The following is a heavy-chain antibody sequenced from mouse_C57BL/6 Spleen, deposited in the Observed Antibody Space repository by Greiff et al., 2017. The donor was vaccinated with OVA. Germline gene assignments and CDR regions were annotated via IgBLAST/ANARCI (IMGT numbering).Heavy chain of an antibody. CDR3: ARGGYYYGSSFYYAMDY. CDR1: GYAFSSYW. Sequence: VQLQQSGAELVKPGASVKISCKASGYAFSSYWMNWVKQRPGKGLEWIGQIYPGDGDTNYNGKFKGKATLTADKSSRTAYMQLSSLTSKDSAVYFCARGGYYYGSSFYYAMDYWGQRTSVTVSS. J-gene: IGHJ4*01. V-gene: IGHV1-80*01. CDR2: IYPGDGDT. D-gene: IGHD1-1*01.